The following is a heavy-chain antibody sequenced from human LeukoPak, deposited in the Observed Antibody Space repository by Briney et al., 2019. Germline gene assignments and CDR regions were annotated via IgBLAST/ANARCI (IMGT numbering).Heavy chain of an antibody. CDR2: IYHSGST. CDR1: GGSISSSNW. CDR3: ARGSEGYSSSWYSASWRFWGSLNWFDP. D-gene: IGHD6-13*01. Sequence: PSETLSLTCAVSGGSISSSNWWSWVRQPPGKGLEWIGEIYHSGSTNYNPSLKSRVTISVDKSKNQFSLKLSSVTAADTAVYYCARGSEGYSSSWYSASWRFWGSLNWFDPWGQGTLVTVSS. V-gene: IGHV4-4*02. J-gene: IGHJ5*02.